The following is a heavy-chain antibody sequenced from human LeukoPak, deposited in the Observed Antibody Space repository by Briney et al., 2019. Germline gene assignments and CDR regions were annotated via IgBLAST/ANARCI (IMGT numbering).Heavy chain of an antibody. CDR1: GGTFSSYA. D-gene: IGHD5-24*01. CDR2: IIPIFVTA. Sequence: GASVKVSCKASGGTFSSYAISWVRQAPGQGLEWMGGIIPIFVTANYAQKFQGRVTITADESTSTAYMELSSLRSEDTAVYYCASKPRDGYNSDFDYWGQGTLVTVSS. CDR3: ASKPRDGYNSDFDY. J-gene: IGHJ4*02. V-gene: IGHV1-69*01.